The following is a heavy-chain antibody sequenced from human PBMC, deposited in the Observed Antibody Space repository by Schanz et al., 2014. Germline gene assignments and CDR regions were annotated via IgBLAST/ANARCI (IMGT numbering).Heavy chain of an antibody. CDR1: GFTFSSFG. CDR3: ARDRQQLVGRIGYYYGMDV. J-gene: IGHJ6*02. V-gene: IGHV3-30*19. Sequence: VRLVESGGGLVKPGGSLRLSCAASGFTFSSFGMHWVRQAPGKGLEWVAVISYDGSHKDYADSVKGRFTISRDNSKNTLYLQMNSLRAEDTAVYYCARDRQQLVGRIGYYYGMDVWGQGTTVTVSS. CDR2: ISYDGSHK. D-gene: IGHD6-13*01.